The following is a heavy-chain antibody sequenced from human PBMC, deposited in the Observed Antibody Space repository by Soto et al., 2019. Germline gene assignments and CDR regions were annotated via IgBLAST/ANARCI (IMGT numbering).Heavy chain of an antibody. CDR2: ISGSGGST. D-gene: IGHD2-15*01. CDR3: AKGGGYCSGGSCSNHDYFYYGMDV. CDR1: GFTFSSHA. V-gene: IGHV3-23*01. Sequence: GGSLRLSCVASGFTFSSHAMSWVRQAPGKGLEWVSAISGSGGSTYYADSVKGRFTISRDNSKNTLYLQMNSLRAEDTAVYYCAKGGGYCSGGSCSNHDYFYYGMDVWGQGTTVTVSS. J-gene: IGHJ6*02.